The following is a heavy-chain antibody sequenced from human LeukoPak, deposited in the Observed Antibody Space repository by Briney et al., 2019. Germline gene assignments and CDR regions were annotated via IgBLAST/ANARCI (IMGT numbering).Heavy chain of an antibody. Sequence: SETLSLTCPVSGGSISSSSYYWGWIRQPPGKGLEWIGSIYYSGSTYYNPSLKSRVTISVDTSKNQFSLKLSSVTAADTAVYYCARHYDFWSAYPNFFDYWGQGTLVTVSS. J-gene: IGHJ4*02. CDR3: ARHYDFWSAYPNFFDY. CDR1: GGSISSSSYY. V-gene: IGHV4-39*01. CDR2: IYYSGST. D-gene: IGHD3-3*01.